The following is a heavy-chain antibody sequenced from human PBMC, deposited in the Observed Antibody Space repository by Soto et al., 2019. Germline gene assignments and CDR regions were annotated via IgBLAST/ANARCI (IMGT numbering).Heavy chain of an antibody. Sequence: QVQLVESGGGVVQPGRSLRLSCAASGFTFSDYAMHWVRQAPGKGLEWVALTSFDGSNKKSADSVKGRFTISRDNSKNTLYLQMNNLRIEDTAVYYCAKLMVPADIYSDAFDIWGQGTVVTVSS. V-gene: IGHV3-30*18. CDR1: GFTFSDYA. CDR3: AKLMVPADIYSDAFDI. J-gene: IGHJ3*02. D-gene: IGHD2-2*02. CDR2: TSFDGSNK.